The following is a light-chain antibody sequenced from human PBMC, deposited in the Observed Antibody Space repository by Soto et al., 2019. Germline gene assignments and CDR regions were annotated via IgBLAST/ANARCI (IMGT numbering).Light chain of an antibody. CDR1: SSDVGGYNY. CDR2: DVS. J-gene: IGLJ3*02. Sequence: QSALTQPASVSGSPGQSIAISCTGSSSDVGGYNYVSWYQHHPGKGPKLMIYDVSTRPSGVSDRFSGSKSGNTASLTISGLQAEDEADYYCNSYTSSSTGVFGGGTKVTVL. CDR3: NSYTSSSTGV. V-gene: IGLV2-14*01.